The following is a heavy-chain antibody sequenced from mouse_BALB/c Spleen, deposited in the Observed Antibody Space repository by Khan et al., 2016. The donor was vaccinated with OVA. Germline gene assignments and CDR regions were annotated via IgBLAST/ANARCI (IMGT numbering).Heavy chain of an antibody. CDR3: ARSTYRVSFVY. CDR1: GDSITSGY. J-gene: IGHJ3*01. Sequence: EVQLQESGPSLVKPSQTLSLTCSVTGDSITSGYWCWIRKFPGNKLAYMGYIIYSGSTYYNPSLKSRISITRQASTNQYSLQLNSVTTEDTATDDCARSTYRVSFVYWGQGTLVTVSA. D-gene: IGHD2-14*01. CDR2: IIYSGST. V-gene: IGHV3-8*02.